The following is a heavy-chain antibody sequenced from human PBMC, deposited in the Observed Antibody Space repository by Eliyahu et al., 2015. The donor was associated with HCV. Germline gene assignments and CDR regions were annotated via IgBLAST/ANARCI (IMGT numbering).Heavy chain of an antibody. Sequence: QVHLVQSGAEVRKPGASVKVSCKASGYTFSDYGITWVRQAPGQGLEWMGWISIYNGNANYAQKFQGRVTMTTDTSTSTAYMDLSSLRSDDTAVYYCARVPTVKLVIISSLGTYFDNWGQGTLVTVSS. V-gene: IGHV1-18*04. CDR3: ARVPTVKLVIISSLGTYFDN. J-gene: IGHJ4*02. CDR2: ISIYNGNA. CDR1: GYTFSDYG. D-gene: IGHD2-21*01.